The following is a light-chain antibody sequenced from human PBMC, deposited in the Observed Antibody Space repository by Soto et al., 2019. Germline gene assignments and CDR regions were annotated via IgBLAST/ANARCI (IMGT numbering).Light chain of an antibody. Sequence: QSALTQSASVSGSPGQSITIPCTGTSSDVGGYDYVSWYQQHPGKAPKLIIYEVIKRPSGVSHRFSGSKSGNTASLTISGLQTEDEADYYCSSYTTSSALVFGGGTKVTVL. J-gene: IGLJ2*01. CDR1: SSDVGGYDY. CDR3: SSYTTSSALV. V-gene: IGLV2-14*01. CDR2: EVI.